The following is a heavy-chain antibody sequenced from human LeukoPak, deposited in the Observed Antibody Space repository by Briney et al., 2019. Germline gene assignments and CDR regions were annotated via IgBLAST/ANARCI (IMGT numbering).Heavy chain of an antibody. V-gene: IGHV3-9*01. CDR1: GFTFDDYG. D-gene: IGHD2-15*01. CDR3: AKSCSGGACPIDY. Sequence: PGGSLRLSCAASGFTFDDYGMHWVRQAPGKGLEWVSHISWNSGDIDYADSVKGRFTISRDSAKNSLYPQMNTLRTEDTALYYCAKSCSGGACPIDYWGQGILVTVSS. CDR2: ISWNSGDI. J-gene: IGHJ4*02.